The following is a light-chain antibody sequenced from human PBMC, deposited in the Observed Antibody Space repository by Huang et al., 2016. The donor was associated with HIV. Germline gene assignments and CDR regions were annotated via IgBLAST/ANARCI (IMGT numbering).Light chain of an antibody. J-gene: IGKJ1*01. CDR3: QQYHGVPWT. CDR1: QGISNS. CDR2: AAS. V-gene: IGKV1-NL1*01. Sequence: DIQMTQSPSSLSASVGDRVAITCRASQGISNSLAWYQQKPGKAPKLLLYAASKLEGGVTSRFCGSGSVAVYTLTISRLQPEDVAVYHCQQYHGVPWTCGQGTKVEVK.